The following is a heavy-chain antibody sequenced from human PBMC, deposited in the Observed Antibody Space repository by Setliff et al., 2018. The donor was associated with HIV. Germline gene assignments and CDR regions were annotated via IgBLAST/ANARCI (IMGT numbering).Heavy chain of an antibody. J-gene: IGHJ3*02. D-gene: IGHD6-25*01. V-gene: IGHV1-24*01. CDR2: FDPQDDET. Sequence: ASFPFSCPVSGYTLTELSRHWVRQAPGKGLEWIGSFDPQDDETIYAQNFQGRVTMTEDTSTDTAYMELSSLGSEDTAVYYCVTQRGSGSDPFDIWGPGTMVTVSS. CDR1: GYTLTELS. CDR3: VTQRGSGSDPFDI.